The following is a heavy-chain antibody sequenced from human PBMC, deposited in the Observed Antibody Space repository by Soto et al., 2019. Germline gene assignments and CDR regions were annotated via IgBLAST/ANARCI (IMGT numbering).Heavy chain of an antibody. V-gene: IGHV1-18*01. J-gene: IGHJ5*02. CDR2: ISAYNGNT. D-gene: IGHD6-6*01. Sequence: ASVKVSCKASGYTFTSYGISWVRQAPGQGLEWMGWISAYNGNTNYAQKLQGRVTMTTDTSTRTAYMEPRSLRSDDTAVYYWATGESIAALFSAWGQGTLVTVSS. CDR1: GYTFTSYG. CDR3: ATGESIAALFSA.